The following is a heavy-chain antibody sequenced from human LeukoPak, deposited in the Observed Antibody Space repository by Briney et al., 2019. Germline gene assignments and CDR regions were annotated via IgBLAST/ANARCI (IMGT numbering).Heavy chain of an antibody. CDR2: INPNSGVT. Sequence: ASVKVSCKASGYSFTNYDIIWVRQAPGQGLEWMGWINPNSGVTNSAQKFQDRLTMTRDTSITTAYLELSRLRSDDTAFYYCARDYFSSAFGRFFDPWGQGTLVTVSS. CDR1: GYSFTNYD. CDR3: ARDYFSSAFGRFFDP. V-gene: IGHV1-2*02. D-gene: IGHD6-19*01. J-gene: IGHJ5*02.